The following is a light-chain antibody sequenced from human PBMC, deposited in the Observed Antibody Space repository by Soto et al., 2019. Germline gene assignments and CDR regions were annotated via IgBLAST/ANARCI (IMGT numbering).Light chain of an antibody. Sequence: EIVMKQSPATLSVSAGERVTLSCRASQSISSSSAWYQQKPGQAPSLLFYGASTRASGVPARFSGSGSGTEFTLTISSLQSEDFAVYYCHQYNGWPRTFGQGTKVEI. CDR3: HQYNGWPRT. V-gene: IGKV3-15*01. J-gene: IGKJ1*01. CDR2: GAS. CDR1: QSISSS.